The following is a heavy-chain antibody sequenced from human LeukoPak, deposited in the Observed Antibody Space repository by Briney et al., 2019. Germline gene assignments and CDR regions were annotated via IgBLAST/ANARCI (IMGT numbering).Heavy chain of an antibody. CDR1: GFTFRSHA. D-gene: IGHD2-21*01. CDR3: AKDFRIGYSAHFDY. Sequence: GGSLRLSCVGSGFTFRSHAMSWVRQAPEKGLEFVSGIYENGGTTYYADSLKGRFSISRHNSTNTLYLQMDSLRGEDTAVYYCAKDFRIGYSAHFDYWGQGALVTVSS. J-gene: IGHJ4*02. CDR2: IYENGGTT. V-gene: IGHV3-23*01.